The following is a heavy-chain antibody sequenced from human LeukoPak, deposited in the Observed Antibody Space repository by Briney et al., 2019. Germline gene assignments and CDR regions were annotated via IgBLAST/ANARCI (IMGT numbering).Heavy chain of an antibody. D-gene: IGHD2/OR15-2a*01. J-gene: IGHJ3*02. CDR1: GYSFTGYH. CDR3: ARRSQCNRSTCSKGGSFDI. CDR2: INPNSGGT. Sequence: ASVKVSCKASGYSFTGYHMHWVRQAPGQGLEWMGWINPNSGGTNYAQKFQGWVTMTRDTSISTAYMELSRLTSDDTAVYYCARRSQCNRSTCSKGGSFDIWGQGTLVTVSS. V-gene: IGHV1-2*04.